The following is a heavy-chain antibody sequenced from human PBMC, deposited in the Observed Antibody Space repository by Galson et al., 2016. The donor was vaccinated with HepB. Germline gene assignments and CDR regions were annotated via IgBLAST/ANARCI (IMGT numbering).Heavy chain of an antibody. CDR1: GFTVSSNY. CDR2: IYSGGDT. D-gene: IGHD1-1*01. CDR3: ARGNDHGTGAFGI. J-gene: IGHJ3*02. V-gene: IGHV3-66*01. Sequence: SLRLSCAASGFTVSSNYMSWVRQAPGKGLEWVSIIYSGGDTYYADSVKGGFTISRDTLRNTLYVQMNSLRAEDTAVYYCARGNDHGTGAFGIWGQGTMVTVSS.